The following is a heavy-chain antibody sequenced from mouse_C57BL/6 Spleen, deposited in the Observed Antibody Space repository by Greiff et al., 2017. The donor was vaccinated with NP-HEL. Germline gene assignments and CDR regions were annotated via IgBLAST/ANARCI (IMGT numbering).Heavy chain of an antibody. Sequence: VQLQQSGAELARPGASVKMSCKASGYTFPSYTMHWVKQRPGQGLEWIGYINPSSGYTKYNQKFKDKATLTADKSSSTAYMQLSSLTYEDSAVYYCASYGSNYFDDWGQGTTLTVSS. V-gene: IGHV1-4*01. J-gene: IGHJ2*01. CDR3: ASYGSNYFDD. CDR1: GYTFPSYT. D-gene: IGHD1-1*01. CDR2: INPSSGYT.